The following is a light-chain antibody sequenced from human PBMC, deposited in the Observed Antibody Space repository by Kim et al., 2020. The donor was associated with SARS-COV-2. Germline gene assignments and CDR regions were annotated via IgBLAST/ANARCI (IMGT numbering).Light chain of an antibody. CDR2: QDN. CDR1: KLGDKY. V-gene: IGLV3-1*01. CDR3: RAWASSAYV. J-gene: IGLJ1*01. Sequence: SYELTQPPSVSVSPGQTASITCSGDKLGDKYACWYQQKPGQSPVLVIYQDNKRPSGIPERFSGSNSGNPATLTISGTHAMDEAANYCRAWASSAYVFGTG.